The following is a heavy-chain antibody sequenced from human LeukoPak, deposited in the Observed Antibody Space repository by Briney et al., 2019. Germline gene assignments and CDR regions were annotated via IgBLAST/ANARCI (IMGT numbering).Heavy chain of an antibody. D-gene: IGHD7-27*01. J-gene: IGHJ4*02. V-gene: IGHV4-30-2*01. Sequence: SETLSLTCTVSGGSISSGGYYWSWIRQPPGKGLEWIGYIYHSGSTYYNPSLKSRVTISVDRSKNQFSLKLSSVTAADTAVYYCASINWGSDEGYYFDYWGQGTLVTVSS. CDR1: GGSISSGGYY. CDR3: ASINWGSDEGYYFDY. CDR2: IYHSGST.